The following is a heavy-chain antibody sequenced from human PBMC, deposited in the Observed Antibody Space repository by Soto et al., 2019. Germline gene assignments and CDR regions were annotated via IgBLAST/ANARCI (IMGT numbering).Heavy chain of an antibody. Sequence: XSVKVSCNASGSTFTGYYMHLVRQAPGQGLEWMGWINPNSGGTNYAQKFQGRVTMTRDTSISTAYMELSRLRSDDTAVYYCVRVGKTTYFDYWGQGTLVTVSS. J-gene: IGHJ4*02. CDR3: VRVGKTTYFDY. CDR2: INPNSGGT. D-gene: IGHD1-7*01. V-gene: IGHV1-2*02. CDR1: GSTFTGYY.